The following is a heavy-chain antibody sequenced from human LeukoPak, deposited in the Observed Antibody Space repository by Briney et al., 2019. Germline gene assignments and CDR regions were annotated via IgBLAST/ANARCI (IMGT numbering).Heavy chain of an antibody. CDR2: IYSGGDT. CDR3: AKDSSQLLLDP. CDR1: GITVSGSY. Sequence: PGGSLRLSCAASGITVSGSYMTWVRQAPGKGLEWVSYIYSGGDTSYADSVKGRFTISRDNSKNTLYLQMNSLRAEDTAVYYCAKDSSQLLLDPWGQGTLVTVSS. D-gene: IGHD2-2*01. V-gene: IGHV3-53*01. J-gene: IGHJ5*02.